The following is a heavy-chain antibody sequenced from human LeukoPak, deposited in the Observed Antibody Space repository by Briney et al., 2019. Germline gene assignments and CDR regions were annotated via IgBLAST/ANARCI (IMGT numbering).Heavy chain of an antibody. J-gene: IGHJ6*03. CDR3: ARGGYSSSWYGYYYYYMDV. D-gene: IGHD6-13*01. V-gene: IGHV1-2*02. CDR2: INPNSGGT. Sequence: GASVTVSCKASGYTFTGYYMHWVRQAPGQGLEWMGWINPNSGGTNYAQKFQGRVTMTRDTSISTAYMELSRLRSDDTAVYYCARGGYSSSWYGYYYYYMDVWGKGTTVTISS. CDR1: GYTFTGYY.